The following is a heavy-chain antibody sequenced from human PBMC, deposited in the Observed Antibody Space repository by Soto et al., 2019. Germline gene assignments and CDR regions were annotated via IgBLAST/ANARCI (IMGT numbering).Heavy chain of an antibody. D-gene: IGHD2-8*01. CDR2: NNPSSGGT. V-gene: IGHV1-2*02. Sequence: ASVKVSCKASGYTFTGYFMHWVRQAPGQGPEWMGWNNPSSGGTSYAQKFQGRVTMTRDTFISTGYMELSSLRSDDTGVYYCARGEAINGADPYFDDWGQGTLVTVSS. CDR3: ARGEAINGADPYFDD. CDR1: GYTFTGYF. J-gene: IGHJ4*02.